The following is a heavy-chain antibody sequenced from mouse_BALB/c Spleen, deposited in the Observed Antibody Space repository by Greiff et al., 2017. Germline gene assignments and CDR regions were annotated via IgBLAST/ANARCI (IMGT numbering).Heavy chain of an antibody. Sequence: EVKLVESGGGLVQPKGSLKLSCAASGFTFNTYAMNWVRQAPGKGLEWVARIRSKSNNYATYYADSVKDRFTISRDDSQSMLYLQMNNLKTEDTAMYYCVRLYDGSYWYFDVWGAGTTVTVSS. D-gene: IGHD2-3*01. CDR1: GFTFNTYA. J-gene: IGHJ1*01. CDR2: IRSKSNNYAT. V-gene: IGHV10-1*02. CDR3: VRLYDGSYWYFDV.